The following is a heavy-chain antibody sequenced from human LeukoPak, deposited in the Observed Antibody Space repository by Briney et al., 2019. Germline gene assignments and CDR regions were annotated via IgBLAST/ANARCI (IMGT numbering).Heavy chain of an antibody. V-gene: IGHV4-39*07. Sequence: SETLSLTCTVSGGSISSSIYYWGWIRQPPGKGLEWIGSIYYSGSTYYNPSLKSRVTISVDTSKNQFSLMLTSVTAADTAVYYCARYSGMATPLDHWGQGTLVTVSS. J-gene: IGHJ4*02. CDR1: GGSISSSIYY. CDR2: IYYSGST. D-gene: IGHD5-24*01. CDR3: ARYSGMATPLDH.